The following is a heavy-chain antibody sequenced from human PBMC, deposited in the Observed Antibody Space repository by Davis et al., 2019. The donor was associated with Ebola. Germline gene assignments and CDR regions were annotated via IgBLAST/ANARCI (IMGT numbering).Heavy chain of an antibody. V-gene: IGHV4-39*01. Sequence: MPSETLSLTCSISGGSISTYYWVWIRQPPGKGLEWVGNIYYSGSTYNNPSLKSRVTISVDTSKNQFSLKLSSVTAADTAVYYCARAYIAATVDYWGQGTLVTVSS. CDR1: GGSISTYY. CDR2: IYYSGST. J-gene: IGHJ4*02. D-gene: IGHD6-6*01. CDR3: ARAYIAATVDY.